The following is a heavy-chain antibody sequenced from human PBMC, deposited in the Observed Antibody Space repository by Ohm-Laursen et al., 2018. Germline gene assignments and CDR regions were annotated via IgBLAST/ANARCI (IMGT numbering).Heavy chain of an antibody. CDR2: ISGSGGST. CDR1: GFMFSVCA. CDR3: AKDQYYYGSGSYSGWDY. D-gene: IGHD3-10*01. V-gene: IGHV3-23*01. J-gene: IGHJ4*02. Sequence: SLRLSCAAFGFMFSVCAMNWVRQAPGKGLEWISAISGSGGSTYYADSVKGRFTISRDNSRNTLYLQMNSLRAEDTAVYYCAKDQYYYGSGSYSGWDYWGQGTLVTVSS.